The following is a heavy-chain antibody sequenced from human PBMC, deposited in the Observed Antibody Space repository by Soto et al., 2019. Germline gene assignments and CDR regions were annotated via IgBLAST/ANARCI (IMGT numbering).Heavy chain of an antibody. CDR1: GGTFSSSA. V-gene: IGHV1-69*05. CDR2: IIPTFGTS. CDR3: ATSETAAHQGFDI. J-gene: IGHJ3*02. Sequence: QVQLEQSGAEVRKPGSSVKVSCKASGGTFSSSAINWLRQAPGQGPEWMGGIIPTFGTSNYIPKLRGRVTITTDTSTNTAYMEASSLTPEDTAMYYCATSETAAHQGFDIWGQGTMVTVSA. D-gene: IGHD2-15*01.